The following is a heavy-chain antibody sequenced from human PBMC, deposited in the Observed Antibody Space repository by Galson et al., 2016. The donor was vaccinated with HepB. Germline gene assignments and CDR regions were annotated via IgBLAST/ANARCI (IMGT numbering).Heavy chain of an antibody. Sequence: SLRLSCATSGFTFSSYWMHWVRQAPGKGLMWVSRISTDGSSTSYADSVKGRFTISRDDAQNTLYLQVSSLRAEDTAVYYCARTPSCARCYFDSWGQGTLVTVSS. CDR3: ARTPSCARCYFDS. V-gene: IGHV3-74*01. J-gene: IGHJ4*02. CDR1: GFTFSSYW. D-gene: IGHD2-2*01. CDR2: ISTDGSST.